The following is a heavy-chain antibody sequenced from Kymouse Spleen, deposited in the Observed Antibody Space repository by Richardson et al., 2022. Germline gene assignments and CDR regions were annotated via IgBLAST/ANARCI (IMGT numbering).Heavy chain of an antibody. CDR1: GGSFSGYY. D-gene: IGHD6-13*01. J-gene: IGHJ4*02. V-gene: IGHV4-34*01. CDR3: ARGGIAAALFDY. Sequence: QVQLQQWGAGLLKPSETLSLTCAVYGGSFSGYYWSWIRQPPGKGLEWIGEINHSGSTNYNPSLKSRVTISVDTSKNQFSLKLSSVTAADTAVYYCARGGIAAALFDYWGQGTLVTVSS. CDR2: INHSGST.